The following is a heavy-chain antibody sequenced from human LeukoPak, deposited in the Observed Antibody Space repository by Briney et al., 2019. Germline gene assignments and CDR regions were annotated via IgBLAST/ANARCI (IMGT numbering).Heavy chain of an antibody. CDR2: ISYDGSNK. CDR3: ARIIVVVPDEPDY. V-gene: IGHV3-30-3*01. Sequence: PGRSLRLSCAASGFTFSSYAMHWVRQAPGKGLEWVAVISYDGSNKYYADSVKGRFTISRDNSKNTLYLQMNSLRAEDTAVYYCARIIVVVPDEPDYWGQGTLVTVSS. CDR1: GFTFSSYA. D-gene: IGHD2-2*01. J-gene: IGHJ4*02.